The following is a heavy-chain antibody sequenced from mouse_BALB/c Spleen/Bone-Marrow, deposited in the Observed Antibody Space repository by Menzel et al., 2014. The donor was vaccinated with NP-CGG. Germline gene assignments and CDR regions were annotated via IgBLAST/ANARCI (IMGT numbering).Heavy chain of an antibody. V-gene: IGHV5-9-3*01. CDR1: GFTFSRYD. D-gene: IGHD1-3*01. CDR3: ARRALDYWYFDV. Sequence: EVQLQQSGGGLVKPGGSLKLSCAASGFTFSRYDMSWVRQTPEKRLEWVAIINTGGSYTYYSGSVKGRFTISRDNAKNTLYLQMISLRSEDTAMYYCARRALDYWYFDVWGAGTPGTVSS. J-gene: IGHJ1*01. CDR2: INTGGSYT.